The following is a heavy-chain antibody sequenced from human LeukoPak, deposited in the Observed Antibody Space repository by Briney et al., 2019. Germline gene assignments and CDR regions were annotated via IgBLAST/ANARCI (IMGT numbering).Heavy chain of an antibody. CDR2: IYYSGST. J-gene: IGHJ4*02. V-gene: IGHV4-59*08. Sequence: SETLSLTCTVSGCSISSYYCSGIRQPPGKGLEGMGAIYYSGSTNYNPSLISRGTISLDTSKNQFSLMQSSVAAADTAVYYYAGHMGLGYSYGYPYFDSWGQGTLVTVSS. CDR3: AGHMGLGYSYGYPYFDS. D-gene: IGHD5-18*01. CDR1: GCSISSYY.